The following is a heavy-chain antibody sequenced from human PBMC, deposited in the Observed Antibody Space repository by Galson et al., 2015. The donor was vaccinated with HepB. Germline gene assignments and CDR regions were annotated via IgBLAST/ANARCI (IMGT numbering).Heavy chain of an antibody. V-gene: IGHV1-2*02. Sequence: SVKVSCKASGYTFTGYYMHWVRQAPGQGLEWMGWINPNSGGTNYAQKFQGRVTMTRDTSISTAYMELSRLRSDDTAVYYCARDPGGIVVVIARGYWFDPWGQGTLVTVSS. J-gene: IGHJ5*02. D-gene: IGHD2-21*01. CDR3: ARDPGGIVVVIARGYWFDP. CDR2: INPNSGGT. CDR1: GYTFTGYY.